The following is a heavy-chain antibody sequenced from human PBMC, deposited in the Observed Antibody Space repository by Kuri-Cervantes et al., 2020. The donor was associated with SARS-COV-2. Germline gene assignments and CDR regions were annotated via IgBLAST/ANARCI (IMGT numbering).Heavy chain of an antibody. V-gene: IGHV4-4*07. D-gene: IGHD2-2*01. CDR2: IYTSGST. CDR3: AREETDIVVVPAAMSWFDP. CDR1: GYSISSGYY. Sequence: GSLRLSCTVSGYSISSGYYWGWIRQPAGKGLEWIGRIYTSGSTNYNPSLKSRVTMSVDTSKNQFSLKLSSVTAADTAVYYCAREETDIVVVPAAMSWFDPWGQGTLVTVSS. J-gene: IGHJ5*02.